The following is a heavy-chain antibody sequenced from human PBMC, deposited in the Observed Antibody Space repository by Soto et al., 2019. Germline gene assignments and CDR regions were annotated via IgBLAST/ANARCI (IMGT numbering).Heavy chain of an antibody. CDR1: GYIFTAYS. CDR2: VNPSGGST. J-gene: IGHJ1*01. Sequence: QVQLVQSGAEVKKPGASVKVSCKASGYIFTAYSMHWVRQAPGQGLEWMGVVNPSGGSTNYAQRFQGRITMTRDTSTSTVYMDLKFLTSEDTAVYYCSREENCSDGVCYSEYFQRRGQGTLVTVSS. CDR3: SREENCSDGVCYSEYFQR. D-gene: IGHD2-15*01. V-gene: IGHV1-46*01.